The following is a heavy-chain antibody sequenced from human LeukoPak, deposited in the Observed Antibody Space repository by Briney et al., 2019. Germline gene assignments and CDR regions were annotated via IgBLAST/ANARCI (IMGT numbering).Heavy chain of an antibody. D-gene: IGHD3-16*01. V-gene: IGHV3-11*06. CDR3: ARAPICGGLCDYFDY. CDR1: GFTFSDYY. Sequence: PGGSLRLSCAASGFTFSDYYMSWIRQAPGKGLEWVSYISGSSTNTKYADSVKGRFTISRDNAKNSLYLQMNSLRAEDTAVYYCARAPICGGLCDYFDYWGQGTLVTVSS. CDR2: ISGSSTNT. J-gene: IGHJ4*02.